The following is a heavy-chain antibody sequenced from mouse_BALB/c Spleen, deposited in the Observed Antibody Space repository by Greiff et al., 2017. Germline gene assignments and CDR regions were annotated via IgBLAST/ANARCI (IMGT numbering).Heavy chain of an antibody. V-gene: IGHV5-6-3*01. CDR1: GYTFSSYG. Sequence: EVKLVESGGGLVQPGGSLKLSCAASGYTFSSYGMSWVRQTPDKRLELVATINSNGGSTYYPDSVKGRFTISRDNAKNTLYLQMSSLKSEDTAMYYCARGGYGNYVDDWGQGTTLTVSS. D-gene: IGHD2-10*02. CDR3: ARGGYGNYVDD. J-gene: IGHJ2*01. CDR2: INSNGGST.